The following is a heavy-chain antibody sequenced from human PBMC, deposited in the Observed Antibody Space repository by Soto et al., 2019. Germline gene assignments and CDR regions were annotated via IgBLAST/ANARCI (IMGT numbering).Heavy chain of an antibody. Sequence: QLQLQESGPGLVKPSETLSLICTVSGASITSSSYYWGWIRQPPGKGLEWIGTINHSGSSYYNPSLKSRVTVSADTSKNQFSLKLSSVTAAETAVYYCTKRSPGTMAEYWGQGILVTVSS. CDR1: GASITSSSYY. V-gene: IGHV4-39*01. CDR3: TKRSPGTMAEY. J-gene: IGHJ4*02. CDR2: INHSGSS. D-gene: IGHD3-10*01.